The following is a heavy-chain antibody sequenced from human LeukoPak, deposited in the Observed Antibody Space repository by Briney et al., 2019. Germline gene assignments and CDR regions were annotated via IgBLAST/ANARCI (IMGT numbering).Heavy chain of an antibody. J-gene: IGHJ4*02. CDR1: GFTVSSNY. D-gene: IGHD3-10*01. CDR3: AKDPLPVIATSYFDS. Sequence: GGSLRLSCAASGFTVSSNYMSWVRQAPGKGLEWVSVIYSGGSTYYADSVKGRFTISRDNSQNTLYLQMNSLRAEYTAVYYCAKDPLPVIATSYFDSWGQGTLVTVSS. CDR2: IYSGGST. V-gene: IGHV3-53*01.